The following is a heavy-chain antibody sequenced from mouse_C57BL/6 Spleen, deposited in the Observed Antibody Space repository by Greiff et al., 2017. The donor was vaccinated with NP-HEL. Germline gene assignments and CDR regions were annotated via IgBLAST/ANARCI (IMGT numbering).Heavy chain of an antibody. CDR1: GFTFTDYY. J-gene: IGHJ1*03. V-gene: IGHV7-3*01. CDR3: ARPSDYYGSSPYWYFDV. CDR2: IRNKANGYTT. Sequence: DVKLVESGGGLVQPGGSLSLSCAASGFTFTDYYMSWVRQPPGKALEWLGFIRNKANGYTTEYSASVKGRFTISRDNSQSILYLQMSALRAEDSATYYCARPSDYYGSSPYWYFDVWGTGTTVTVSS. D-gene: IGHD1-1*01.